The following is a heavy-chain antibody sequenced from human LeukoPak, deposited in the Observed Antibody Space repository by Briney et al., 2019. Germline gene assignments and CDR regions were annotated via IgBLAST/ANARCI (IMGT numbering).Heavy chain of an antibody. Sequence: GGSLRLSCAASGFTFSSYAMSWVRRAPGKGLECIPGFSGSGGSTYYADSVKGRFTISRDNSKNTLYLQMNSLRAEDTAVYYCAKGGAQVGGQGTLVTVSS. CDR2: FSGSGGST. CDR3: AKGGAQV. D-gene: IGHD1-26*01. J-gene: IGHJ4*02. V-gene: IGHV3-23*01. CDR1: GFTFSSYA.